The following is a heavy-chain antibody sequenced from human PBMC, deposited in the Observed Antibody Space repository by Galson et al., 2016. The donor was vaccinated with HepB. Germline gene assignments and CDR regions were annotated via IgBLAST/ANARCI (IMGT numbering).Heavy chain of an antibody. CDR2: ISYSGST. V-gene: IGHV4-39*01. CDR3: AGHLRGGYGMDV. Sequence: LSLTCTVSGVSISSSSNYWGCIRQPPGKGLEWIGRISYSGSTYYNPSLKSRVTISVDTSKNQFSLKLSSVTAADTAVYYCAGHLRGGYGMDVWGQGTTVTVSS. J-gene: IGHJ6*02. D-gene: IGHD3-10*01. CDR1: GVSISSSSNY.